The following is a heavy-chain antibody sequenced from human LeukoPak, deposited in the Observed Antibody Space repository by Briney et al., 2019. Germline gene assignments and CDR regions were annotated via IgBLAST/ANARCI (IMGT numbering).Heavy chain of an antibody. CDR3: TRIGCAGGNCPNAGRALGGY. D-gene: IGHD2-21*01. V-gene: IGHV3-21*01. CDR1: GFTFSSYT. J-gene: IGHJ4*02. CDR2: ISSGGNNI. Sequence: PGGSLRLSCAGSGFTFSSYTMNWVRQAPGKGLEWVSSISSGGNNIYYADSVRGRFTISRDNGKRSLYLQMDSLTVEDTAVYYCTRIGCAGGNCPNAGRALGGYWGQGILVTVSS.